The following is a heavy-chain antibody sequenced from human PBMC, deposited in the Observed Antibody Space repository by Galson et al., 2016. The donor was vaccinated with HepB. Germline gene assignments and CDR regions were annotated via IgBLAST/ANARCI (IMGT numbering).Heavy chain of an antibody. CDR1: GGYFTGHY. D-gene: IGHD3-3*01. CDR3: ARRGRFLEWSRPLGFDI. CDR2: INHSGGT. Sequence: SETLSLTCVVYGGYFTGHYWSWIRQPPGKGLEWIGEINHSGGTNYNPSLKSRVTISIDTSKNQFSLKLSSVTSADTAMYYCARRGRFLEWSRPLGFDIWGRGKMVTVSS. V-gene: IGHV4-34*01. J-gene: IGHJ3*02.